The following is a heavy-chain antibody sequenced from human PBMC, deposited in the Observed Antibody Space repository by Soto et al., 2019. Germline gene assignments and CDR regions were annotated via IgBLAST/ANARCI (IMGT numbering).Heavy chain of an antibody. CDR3: GRNARVPDY. J-gene: IGHJ4*02. D-gene: IGHD3-10*02. V-gene: IGHV3-11*05. CDR1: GFTFSDSY. Sequence: QVQLVECGGGLAKPGGSLRLSCAASGFTFSDSYMNWIRQAPGKGLEYISYISGSSSDTKYADSVKGRFTNSRDNAKNSLYLQMNSLRAEDTAVYYCGRNARVPDYRGQGTLVTVSS. CDR2: ISGSSSDT.